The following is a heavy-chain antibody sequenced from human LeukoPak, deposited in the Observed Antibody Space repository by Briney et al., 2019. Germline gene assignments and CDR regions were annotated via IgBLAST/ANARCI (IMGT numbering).Heavy chain of an antibody. CDR3: ARQEYCSGGSCYTWFDP. D-gene: IGHD2-15*01. CDR1: GYRFTNYW. V-gene: IGHV5-51*01. CDR2: IYPGDSDI. Sequence: GESLKISCKGPGYRFTNYWIGWVRHMPGKGLEWMGIIYPGDSDIRYSPSFQGQVTISADKSISTAYLQWSSLKASDTAMYYCARQEYCSGGSCYTWFDPWGQGTLVTVSS. J-gene: IGHJ5*02.